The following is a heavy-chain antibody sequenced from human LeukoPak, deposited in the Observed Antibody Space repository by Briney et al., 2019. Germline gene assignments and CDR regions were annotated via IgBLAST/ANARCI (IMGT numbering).Heavy chain of an antibody. D-gene: IGHD3-9*01. CDR3: ASFPDYDILTGYYIGFDY. CDR1: GGSISSSSYY. V-gene: IGHV4-39*07. Sequence: SETLSLTCTVSGGSISSSSYYWGWIRQPPGKGLEWIGSIYHSGSTYYNPSLKSRVTISVDTSKNQFSLKLSSVTAADTAVYYCASFPDYDILTGYYIGFDYWGQGTLVTVSS. J-gene: IGHJ4*02. CDR2: IYHSGST.